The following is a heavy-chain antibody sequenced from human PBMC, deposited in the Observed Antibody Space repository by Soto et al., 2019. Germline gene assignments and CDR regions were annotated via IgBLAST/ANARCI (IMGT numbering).Heavy chain of an antibody. CDR3: ARLEMATIRETAVDY. J-gene: IGHJ4*01. D-gene: IGHD5-12*01. Sequence: ASVKVSCKASGGTFSSYAISWVRQAPGQGLEWMGGIIPIFGTANYAQKFQGRVTITADESTSTAYMELSSLRSEDTAVYYCARLEMATIRETAVDYWGHGTLVTVSS. CDR2: IIPIFGTA. V-gene: IGHV1-69*13. CDR1: GGTFSSYA.